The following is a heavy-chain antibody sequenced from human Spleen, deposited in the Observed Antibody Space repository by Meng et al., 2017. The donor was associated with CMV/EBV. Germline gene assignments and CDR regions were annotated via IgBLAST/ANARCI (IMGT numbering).Heavy chain of an antibody. CDR3: AKEAARKNYYDSSGYCFDY. V-gene: IGHV3-74*01. CDR1: GFTFSSYW. CDR2: INSDGSST. Sequence: GESLKISCAASGFTFSSYWMHWVRQAPGKGLVWVSRINSDGSSTSYADSVKGRFTISRDNAKNTLYLQMNSLRAEDTAVYYCAKEAARKNYYDSSGYCFDYWGQGTLVTVSS. D-gene: IGHD3-22*01. J-gene: IGHJ4*02.